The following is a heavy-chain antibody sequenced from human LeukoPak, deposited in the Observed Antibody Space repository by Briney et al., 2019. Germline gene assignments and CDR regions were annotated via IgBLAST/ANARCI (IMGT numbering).Heavy chain of an antibody. D-gene: IGHD3-16*01. J-gene: IGHJ4*02. CDR3: TREYWGIDY. CDR2: IKEDESER. V-gene: IGHV3-7*01. Sequence: GGSLRLSCAASGFVFTTYTMSWVRQAPGKRLEWVANIKEDESERNYVDSVKGRFTISRDNAKNFMYLEMNSLRVEDTAIYYCTREYWGIDYWGQGVLVTVSS. CDR1: GFVFTTYT.